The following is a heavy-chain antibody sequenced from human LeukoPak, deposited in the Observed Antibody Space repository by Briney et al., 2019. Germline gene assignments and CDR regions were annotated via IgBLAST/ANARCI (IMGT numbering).Heavy chain of an antibody. J-gene: IGHJ4*02. Sequence: GGSLRLSCAASGFTFSSYAMSWVRQAPGKGLEWVSAISGSGGSTYYADSVEGRFTISRDNSKNTLYLQMNSLRAEDTAVYYCAKDQATMIVVVTHFDYWGQGTLVTVSS. CDR3: AKDQATMIVVVTHFDY. CDR1: GFTFSSYA. D-gene: IGHD3-22*01. CDR2: ISGSGGST. V-gene: IGHV3-23*01.